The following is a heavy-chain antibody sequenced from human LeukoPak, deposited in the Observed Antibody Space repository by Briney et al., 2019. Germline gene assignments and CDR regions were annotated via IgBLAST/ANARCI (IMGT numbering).Heavy chain of an antibody. CDR3: AREGIAAAGKRYNWFDP. J-gene: IGHJ5*02. CDR1: GFTFSSYG. D-gene: IGHD6-13*01. Sequence: PGGSLRLSCAASGFTFSSYGMHWVRQAPGKGLEWVAAIWYDGSNKYYADSVKGRFTISRDNSKNTLFLQMNSLRAEDTAAYYCAREGIAAAGKRYNWFDPWGQGTLVTVSS. CDR2: IWYDGSNK. V-gene: IGHV3-33*01.